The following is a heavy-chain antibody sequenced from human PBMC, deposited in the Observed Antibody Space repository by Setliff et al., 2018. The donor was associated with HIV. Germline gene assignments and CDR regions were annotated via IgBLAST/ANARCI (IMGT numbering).Heavy chain of an antibody. D-gene: IGHD3-10*01. CDR1: GYTFTSYA. CDR2: INPNSGGT. Sequence: ASVKVSCKASGYTFTSYAMHWVRQAPGQRLEWMGRINPNSGGTKYGQKSQGRVTMTRDTSISTAYMELSRLRSDDTAVYYCARVRTDEVRGVYDAFDIWGQGTMVTVSS. CDR3: ARVRTDEVRGVYDAFDI. V-gene: IGHV1-2*06. J-gene: IGHJ3*02.